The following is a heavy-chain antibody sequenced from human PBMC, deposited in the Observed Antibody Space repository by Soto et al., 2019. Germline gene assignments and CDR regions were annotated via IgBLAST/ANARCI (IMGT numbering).Heavy chain of an antibody. J-gene: IGHJ6*02. CDR2: IYYSEGT. V-gene: IGHV4-59*01. D-gene: IGHD2-15*01. CDR3: ARLLSRTPNCSGGRCPIRYNHGMDV. CDR1: GGSISSYY. Sequence: SETLSLTCTVSGGSISSYYWSWIRQPPGKGLEWSGYIYYSEGTNYNPSLKSRVTIPVDTSKNHFSLKLSSVTAEDTDVYYCARLLSRTPNCSGGRCPIRYNHGMDVWGQGTTVTVS.